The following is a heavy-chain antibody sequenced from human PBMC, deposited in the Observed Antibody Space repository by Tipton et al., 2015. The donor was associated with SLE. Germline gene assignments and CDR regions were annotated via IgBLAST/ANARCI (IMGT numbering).Heavy chain of an antibody. CDR3: ARAAMTTVTNFDY. CDR2: IYYSGST. J-gene: IGHJ4*02. CDR1: GGSISSHY. V-gene: IGHV4-59*08. Sequence: LSLTCTVSGGSISSHYWSWIRQPPGKGLEWIGYIYYSGSTNYNPSLKSRVTISVDTSKNQFSLKLSSVTAADTAVYYCARAAMTTVTNFDYWGQGTLVTVSS. D-gene: IGHD4-17*01.